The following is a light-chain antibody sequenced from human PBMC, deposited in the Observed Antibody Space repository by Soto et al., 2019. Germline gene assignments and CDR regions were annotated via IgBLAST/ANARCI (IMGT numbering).Light chain of an antibody. CDR1: STDVGGYIY. J-gene: IGLJ2*01. CDR2: EVS. V-gene: IGLV2-14*01. CDR3: SSYTSSSKIV. Sequence: QSALTQPASVSGSPGQSITLSCTGTSTDVGGYIYVSWYQQYPGNAPRLIIYEVSNRPSGVSDRFSGSKSGNTASLTISGLQTEDEADYYCSSYTSSSKIVFGGGTKLTV.